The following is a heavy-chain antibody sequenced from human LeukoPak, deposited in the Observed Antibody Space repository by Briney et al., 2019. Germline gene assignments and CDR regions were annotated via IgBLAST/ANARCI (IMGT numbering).Heavy chain of an antibody. J-gene: IGHJ3*02. D-gene: IGHD3-22*01. CDR2: IIPIIGTA. CDR1: GGIFNIYV. CDR3: ARARASYHDSSGYFHAFDI. Sequence: SVKVSCKTSGGIFNIYVITWVRQAPGQGLEWMGAIIPIIGTANYAQKFQGRVTITADESTTTASMELSSLRSEDTAVYYCARARASYHDSSGYFHAFDIWGQGTMVTVSS. V-gene: IGHV1-69*01.